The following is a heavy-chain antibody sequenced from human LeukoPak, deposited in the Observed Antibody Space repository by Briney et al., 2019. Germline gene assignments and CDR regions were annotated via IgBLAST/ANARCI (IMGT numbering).Heavy chain of an antibody. V-gene: IGHV3-30*18. Sequence: PWGSLRLSCAASGFTFSSYGMHWVRQAPGKGLEWVAVISYDGSNKYYADSVKGRFTISRDNSKNTLYLQMNSLRAEDTAVYYCAKSLRYCSSTSCYSYYYYYGMDVWGQGTTVTVSS. CDR2: ISYDGSNK. J-gene: IGHJ6*02. CDR1: GFTFSSYG. CDR3: AKSLRYCSSTSCYSYYYYYGMDV. D-gene: IGHD2-2*02.